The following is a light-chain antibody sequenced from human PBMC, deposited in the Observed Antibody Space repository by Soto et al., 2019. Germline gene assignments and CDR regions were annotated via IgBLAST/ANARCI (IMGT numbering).Light chain of an antibody. V-gene: IGLV2-14*01. CDR3: GPYITSSNYV. CDR1: SSDVGAYNY. J-gene: IGLJ1*01. Sequence: QSALTQSASVSGSPGQSITISCTGTSSDVGAYNYVSWYQQHPGKAPKLMIYDVSNRPSGVSNRFSGSKSGDTASLTISGLQAEDEAGYCCGPYITSSNYVFGTGTNVTVL. CDR2: DVS.